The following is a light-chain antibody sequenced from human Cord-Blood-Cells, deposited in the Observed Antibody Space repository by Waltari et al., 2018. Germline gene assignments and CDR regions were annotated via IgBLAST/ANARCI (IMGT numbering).Light chain of an antibody. V-gene: IGLV2-14*01. CDR3: SSYTSSSTVV. CDR2: AVS. CDR1: SSAVGGYNY. J-gene: IGLJ3*02. Sequence: QSALTQPASVSGSPGQSITISCTGTSSAVGGYNYVSWYQQHPGKAPKLMIYAVSNRPSGVSNRFSGSKSGNTASLTISGLQAEDEADYYCSSYTSSSTVVFGGGTKLTVL.